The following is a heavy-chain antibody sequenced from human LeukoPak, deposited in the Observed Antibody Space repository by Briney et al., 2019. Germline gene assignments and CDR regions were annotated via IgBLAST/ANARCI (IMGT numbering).Heavy chain of an antibody. V-gene: IGHV3-53*01. J-gene: IGHJ4*02. CDR3: ARLVGSSGYITN. Sequence: GGSLRLSCAASGLTVSRNYMSWVRQAPGKGLESVSVIYSGGSTYYAESVRGRFTISRDNSKNTLYLQMNSLRVEDTAMYYCARLVGSSGYITNWGQGTLVTVSS. D-gene: IGHD3-22*01. CDR2: IYSGGST. CDR1: GLTVSRNY.